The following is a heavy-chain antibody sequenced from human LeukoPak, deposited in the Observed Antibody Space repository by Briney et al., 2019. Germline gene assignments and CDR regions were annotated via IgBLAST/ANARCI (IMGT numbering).Heavy chain of an antibody. CDR2: ISSSSSYI. CDR3: ARIMMVRGVIVYYFDY. Sequence: GGSLRLSCAASGFTFSSYSMNWVRQAPGKGLEWVSSISSSSSYIYYADSVKGRFTISRDNAKNSLYLQMNSLRAEDTAVYYCARIMMVRGVIVYYFDYWGQGTLVTVSS. D-gene: IGHD3-10*01. J-gene: IGHJ4*02. CDR1: GFTFSSYS. V-gene: IGHV3-21*01.